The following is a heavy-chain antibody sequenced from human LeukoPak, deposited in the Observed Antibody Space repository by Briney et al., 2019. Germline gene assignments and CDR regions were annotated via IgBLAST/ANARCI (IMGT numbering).Heavy chain of an antibody. CDR2: ISGSGGST. V-gene: IGHV3-23*01. D-gene: IGHD5-18*01. CDR3: AKGYHGFPFDY. J-gene: IGHJ4*02. CDR1: GFTFSSYA. Sequence: GGSLRLSCAASGFTFSSYAMSWVRQAPGKGLEWVSAISGSGGSTYYADSVKSRFTISRDNSKNMLYLQMNSLRAEDTAVYYCAKGYHGFPFDYWGQGTLVTVSS.